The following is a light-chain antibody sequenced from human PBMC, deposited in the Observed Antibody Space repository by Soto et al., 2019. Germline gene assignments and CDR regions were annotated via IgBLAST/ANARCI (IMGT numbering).Light chain of an antibody. CDR2: TAS. Sequence: DIQMTQSPSSLSASVGDRVSITCRASQSISTYLNWYQQQPGKAPKVLIYTASNLEGGVPSRFSGSGSGTDFTLTINSLQPGDFATYYCQQSYKTPYTFGQGTKLEIK. V-gene: IGKV1-39*01. J-gene: IGKJ2*01. CDR1: QSISTY. CDR3: QQSYKTPYT.